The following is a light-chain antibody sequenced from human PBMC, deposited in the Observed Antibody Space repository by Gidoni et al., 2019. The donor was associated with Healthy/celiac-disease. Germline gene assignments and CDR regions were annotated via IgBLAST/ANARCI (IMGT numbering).Light chain of an antibody. Sequence: EIVLTQSPATLSLSPGERATLSCRASQSVSSYLAWYQQKPGQAPRLLIYAASNRATGIPARFSGSWSGTDFTLTISSLEPEDFAVYYCQQRSNWPLLTFGGGTKVEIK. CDR3: QQRSNWPLLT. CDR2: AAS. V-gene: IGKV3-11*01. CDR1: QSVSSY. J-gene: IGKJ4*01.